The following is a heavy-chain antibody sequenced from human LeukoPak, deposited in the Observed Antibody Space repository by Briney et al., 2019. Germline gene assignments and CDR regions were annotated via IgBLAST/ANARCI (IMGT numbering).Heavy chain of an antibody. CDR1: GFTFTDFY. Sequence: GASVKVSCKASGFTFTDFYILWVRQAPGQGFEWLGWINPSHGVTSSALRFQGRVTLTADISISTAYMELTTLTSDDTAVYFCARQQLTSFPNYYFYLDFWGGGTTVTVSS. CDR2: INPSHGVT. CDR3: ARQQLTSFPNYYFYLDF. V-gene: IGHV1-2*02. D-gene: IGHD6-13*01. J-gene: IGHJ6*03.